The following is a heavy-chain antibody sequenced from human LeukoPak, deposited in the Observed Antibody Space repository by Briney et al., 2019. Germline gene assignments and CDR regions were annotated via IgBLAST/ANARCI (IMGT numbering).Heavy chain of an antibody. J-gene: IGHJ4*02. CDR2: ISSSGGST. D-gene: IGHD4/OR15-4a*01. V-gene: IGHV3-23*01. CDR3: ARRAGAYSHPYDY. Sequence: SGGSPRLSCAASGFTFSSYGMTWVRQAPGKGLEWVSSISSSGGSTYYADSVKGRFTISRDNSKNTLYLQMNSLRAEDTAVYYCARRAGAYSHPYDYWGQGTLVTVSS. CDR1: GFTFSSYG.